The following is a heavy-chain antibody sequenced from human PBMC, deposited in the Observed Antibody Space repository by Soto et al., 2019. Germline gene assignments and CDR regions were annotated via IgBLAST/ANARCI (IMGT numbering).Heavy chain of an antibody. Sequence: GGSLRLSCAASGFTLSSYGMHWVRQAPGKGLEWVAVISYDGSNKYYADSVKGRFTISRDNSKNTLYLQMNSLRAEDTAVYYCAKVGSGYWGQGTLVTVSS. CDR2: ISYDGSNK. CDR3: AKVGSGY. CDR1: GFTLSSYG. V-gene: IGHV3-30*18. D-gene: IGHD3-10*01. J-gene: IGHJ4*02.